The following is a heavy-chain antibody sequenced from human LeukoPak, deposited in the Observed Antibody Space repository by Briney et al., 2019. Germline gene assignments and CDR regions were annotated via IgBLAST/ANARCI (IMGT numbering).Heavy chain of an antibody. V-gene: IGHV3-23*01. J-gene: IGHJ4*02. CDR3: AKGSRGNYDY. CDR1: GFIFNSYA. Sequence: GGSLRLSCAASGFIFNSYAMAWVRQAPEKGLEWVSSIIDNGISTYYADSVKGRFTISRDNSKNTLYLQMNNLRAEDTAVYYCAKGSRGNYDYWGQGTLVTVSS. CDR2: IIDNGIST. D-gene: IGHD1-26*01.